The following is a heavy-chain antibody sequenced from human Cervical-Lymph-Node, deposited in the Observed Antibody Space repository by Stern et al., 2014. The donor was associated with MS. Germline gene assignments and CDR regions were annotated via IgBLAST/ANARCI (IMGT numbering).Heavy chain of an antibody. CDR3: ARDYGDYAFDY. D-gene: IGHD4-17*01. J-gene: IGHJ4*02. Sequence: EVQLVESGAEVKKRGESLKISCKGSGYSFTANWIAWVRQMHGKVLEWMGIIYPGDSDTRYSPSFQGQVTISADKSISTAYLQWSSLKASDTAMYYCARDYGDYAFDYWGQGTLVTVSS. CDR1: GYSFTANW. V-gene: IGHV5-51*01. CDR2: IYPGDSDT.